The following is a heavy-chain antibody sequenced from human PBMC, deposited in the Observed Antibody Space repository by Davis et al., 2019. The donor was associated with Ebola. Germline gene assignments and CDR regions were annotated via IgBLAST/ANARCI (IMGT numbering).Heavy chain of an antibody. V-gene: IGHV1-8*01. Sequence: APSVQVSCTASGYAFPSYDINWLRQATGQGLEWMGWMNPNSGNTGYVERFQGRVTMSRNTSISTAYMELSSLRSEDTAVYYCARSGVRGYYNGMDVWGQGTTVTVSS. J-gene: IGHJ6*02. D-gene: IGHD1-14*01. CDR3: ARSGVRGYYNGMDV. CDR1: GYAFPSYD. CDR2: MNPNSGNT.